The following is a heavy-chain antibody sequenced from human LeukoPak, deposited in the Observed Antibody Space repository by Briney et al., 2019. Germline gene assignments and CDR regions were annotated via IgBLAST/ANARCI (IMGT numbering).Heavy chain of an antibody. J-gene: IGHJ4*02. CDR3: AXXXXXXXXXXXXKRSYYFDY. Sequence: CTXSXGSISSYYWSWIRQPAGKGLESIGHISTSGSTNYNPSLTSRVTMSVDTSKNQFSLTLSSVTAADTAVYYCAXXXXXXXXXXXXKRSYYFDYWGQGTLVTVSS. CDR1: XGSISSYY. CDR2: ISTSGST. V-gene: IGHV4-4*07.